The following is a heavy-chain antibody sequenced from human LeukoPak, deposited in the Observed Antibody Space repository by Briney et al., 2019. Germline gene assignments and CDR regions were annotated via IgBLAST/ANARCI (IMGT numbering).Heavy chain of an antibody. Sequence: ASVKVSCKASGYTLTELSMHWVRQAPGKGLEWMGGFDPEDGETIYAQKFQGRVTMTEDTSTDTAYMELSSLRSEDTAVYYCATIGHVLEWEAFDIWGQGTMVTVSS. V-gene: IGHV1-24*01. D-gene: IGHD3-3*01. CDR1: GYTLTELS. CDR3: ATIGHVLEWEAFDI. J-gene: IGHJ3*02. CDR2: FDPEDGET.